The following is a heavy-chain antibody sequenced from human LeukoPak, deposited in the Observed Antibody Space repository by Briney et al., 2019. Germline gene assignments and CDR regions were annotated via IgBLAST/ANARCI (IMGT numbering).Heavy chain of an antibody. V-gene: IGHV3-23*01. Sequence: GGSLRLSCAASGFTFSSYAMSWVRQAPGKGLEWVSAISGSGGSTYYADSVKGRFTISRDNSKNTLYLQMNSLRAEDTAVYYCAKDLGYDFWSGYPGDYWGQGTLVTVSS. CDR2: ISGSGGST. D-gene: IGHD3-3*01. J-gene: IGHJ4*02. CDR1: GFTFSSYA. CDR3: AKDLGYDFWSGYPGDY.